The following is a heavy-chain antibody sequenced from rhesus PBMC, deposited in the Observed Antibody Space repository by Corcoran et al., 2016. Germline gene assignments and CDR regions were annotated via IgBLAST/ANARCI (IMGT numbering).Heavy chain of an antibody. CDR3: ARVSGYSGYSFDY. J-gene: IGHJ4*01. CDR2: IYGSGSST. V-gene: IGHV4-169*01. D-gene: IGHD5-30*01. CDR1: GGSISSSY. Sequence: QLQLQESGPGLVKPSETLSVTCAVSGGSISSSYWSWLRQAPGKGLEWIGYIYGSGSSTTYNPSLKRRVTLSVDTSKNQLSLKLSSVTTADTAVYYCARVSGYSGYSFDYWGQGVLVTVSS.